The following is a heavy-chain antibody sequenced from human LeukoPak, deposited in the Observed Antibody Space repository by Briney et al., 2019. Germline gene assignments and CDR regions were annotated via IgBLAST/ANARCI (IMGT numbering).Heavy chain of an antibody. V-gene: IGHV4-59*08. CDR3: ARHGGFGDTDAFDI. Sequence: PSETLSLICTVSGGSISSSYWSWIRLPPGKGLEWIAYVYYGGGTNYNPSLKSRVTISVDTSKNQFSLRLSSVTAADTAVYYCARHGGFGDTDAFDIWGQGTMVTISS. D-gene: IGHD3-16*01. CDR1: GGSISSSY. CDR2: VYYGGGT. J-gene: IGHJ3*02.